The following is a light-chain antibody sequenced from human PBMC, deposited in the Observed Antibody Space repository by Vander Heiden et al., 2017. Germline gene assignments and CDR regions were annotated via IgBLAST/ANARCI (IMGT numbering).Light chain of an antibody. CDR2: WAS. V-gene: IGKV4-1*01. J-gene: IGKJ4*01. Sequence: DIVMTQSPDSLPVSLVERATINCKSSQSVLYSSNNKNYLVWYQQKPGQPPKLLIYWASTRESGVPDRFSGSGSGTDFTLTISSLQAEDVAVYYCQQYYSTPLTFGGGTKVEIK. CDR3: QQYYSTPLT. CDR1: QSVLYSSNNKNY.